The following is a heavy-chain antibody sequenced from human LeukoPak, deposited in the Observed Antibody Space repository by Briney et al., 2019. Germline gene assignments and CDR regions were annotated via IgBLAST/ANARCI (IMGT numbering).Heavy chain of an antibody. V-gene: IGHV7-4-1*02. CDR2: INTDSGNP. CDR1: GYSFNSQG. Sequence: GASVKVSCKASGYSFNSQGMNWVRQAPGQGLEWMGWINTDSGNPTYAQGFTGRFVFSLDSSVSTAYLQISSLKAEDTAVYYCAAAAGIWEDINYYYYMDVWGKGTTVTVSS. D-gene: IGHD6-13*01. J-gene: IGHJ6*03. CDR3: AAAAGIWEDINYYYYMDV.